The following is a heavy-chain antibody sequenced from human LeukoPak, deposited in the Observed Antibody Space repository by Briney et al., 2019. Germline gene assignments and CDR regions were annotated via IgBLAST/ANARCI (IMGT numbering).Heavy chain of an antibody. CDR3: AREYSSGWYGNWFDP. D-gene: IGHD6-19*01. V-gene: IGHV3-21*04. Sequence: GGSLRLSCAASGFTFSNYSMNWVRQTPGKGLEWVSSISSSSSYIYYADSVKGRFTISRDNAKNSLYLQMNSLRAEDTAVYYCAREYSSGWYGNWFDPWGQGTLVTVSS. CDR2: ISSSSSYI. J-gene: IGHJ5*02. CDR1: GFTFSNYS.